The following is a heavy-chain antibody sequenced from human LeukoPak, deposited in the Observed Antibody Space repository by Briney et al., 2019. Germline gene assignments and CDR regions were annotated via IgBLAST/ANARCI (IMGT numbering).Heavy chain of an antibody. V-gene: IGHV4-34*01. J-gene: IGHJ1*01. CDR1: GGSISSYY. D-gene: IGHD6-19*01. CDR3: ARGGVKWYSSGWSPKAGYFQH. Sequence: PSETLSLTCTVSGGSISSYYWSWIRQPPGKGLEWIGEINHSGSTNYNPSLKSRVTISVDTSKNQFSLKLSSVTAADTAVYYCARGGVKWYSSGWSPKAGYFQHWGQGTLVTVSS. CDR2: INHSGST.